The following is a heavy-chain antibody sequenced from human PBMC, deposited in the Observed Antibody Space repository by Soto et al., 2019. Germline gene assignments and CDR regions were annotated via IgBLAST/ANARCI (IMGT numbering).Heavy chain of an antibody. D-gene: IGHD1-26*01. Sequence: SETLSLTCVVSRGSVNSGGYSWNWIRQTPGKALEWLGHIYYSGSTNYNPSLKSRVTISVDTSKNQFSLKLSSVTAADTAVYYCARVGATTYYYYGMDVWGQGTTVTVSS. CDR3: ARVGATTYYYYGMDV. CDR2: IYYSGST. V-gene: IGHV4-61*08. J-gene: IGHJ6*02. CDR1: RGSVNSGGYS.